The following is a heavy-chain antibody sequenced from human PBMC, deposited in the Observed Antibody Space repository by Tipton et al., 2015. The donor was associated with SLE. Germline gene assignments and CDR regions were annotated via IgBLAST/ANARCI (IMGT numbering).Heavy chain of an antibody. V-gene: IGHV4-39*07. Sequence: TLSLTCTVSGGSISRSSYYWGWIRQPPGKGLEWIGSIYYSGSTYYNPSLKSRVTISVDTSKNQFSLKLSSMTAADTAVYYCARVRGPPPGYWDSSGYGLGYFDLWGRGTLVTVSS. CDR2: IYYSGST. J-gene: IGHJ2*01. CDR3: ARVRGPPPGYWDSSGYGLGYFDL. CDR1: GGSISRSSYY. D-gene: IGHD3-22*01.